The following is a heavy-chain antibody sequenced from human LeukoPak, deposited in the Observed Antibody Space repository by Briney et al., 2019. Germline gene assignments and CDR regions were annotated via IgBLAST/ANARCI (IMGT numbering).Heavy chain of an antibody. V-gene: IGHV1-18*01. CDR3: ARFWSGYLPDY. D-gene: IGHD3-3*01. CDR2: ITSNNGDT. J-gene: IGHJ4*02. Sequence: ASVKVSCKASGGTFSSYAISWVRQAPGQGLQWMGWITSNNGDTNYAQNLQDRVTMTTDASTSAAYMELRTLTSDDTAVYYCARFWSGYLPDYWGQGTLVIVSS. CDR1: GGTFSSYA.